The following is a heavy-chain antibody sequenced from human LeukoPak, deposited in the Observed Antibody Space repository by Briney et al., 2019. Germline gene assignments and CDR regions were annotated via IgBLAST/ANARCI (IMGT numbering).Heavy chain of an antibody. V-gene: IGHV3-30*04. J-gene: IGHJ4*02. D-gene: IGHD3-16*02. Sequence: GRSLRLSCAASGFTFSSYAMHWVRQAPGKGLEWVAFIRYDGSNKYYADSVKGRFTISRDNSKNTLYLQMNSLRAEDTAVYYCANRRYDYVWGSYRPYYFDYWGQGTLVTVSS. CDR3: ANRRYDYVWGSYRPYYFDY. CDR2: IRYDGSNK. CDR1: GFTFSSYA.